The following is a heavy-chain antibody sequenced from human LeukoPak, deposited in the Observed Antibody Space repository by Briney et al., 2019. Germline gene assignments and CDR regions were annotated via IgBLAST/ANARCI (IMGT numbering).Heavy chain of an antibody. CDR2: INPSGGST. J-gene: IGHJ6*02. V-gene: IGHV1-46*01. CDR3: ARDFWILGRPAYYYYGMDV. D-gene: IGHD3-3*01. Sequence: ASVKVSCKASGYTFTSYYMHWVRQAPGQGLEWMGIINPSGGSTSYAQKFQGRVTMTRDTSTSTVYMELSSLRSEDTAVYYCARDFWILGRPAYYYYGMDVWGQGTTVTVSS. CDR1: GYTFTSYY.